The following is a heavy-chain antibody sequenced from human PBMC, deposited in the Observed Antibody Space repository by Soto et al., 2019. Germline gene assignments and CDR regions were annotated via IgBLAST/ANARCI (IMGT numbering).Heavy chain of an antibody. CDR2: ISSSSSYI. CDR1: GFTFSSYS. J-gene: IGHJ6*02. V-gene: IGHV3-21*01. Sequence: PGGSLRLSCAASGFTFSSYSMNWVRQAPGKGLEWVSSISSSSSYIYYADSVKGRFTISRDNAKNSLYLQMNSLRAEDTAVYYCARDIRICGVVTDYYYYGMDVWGQGTTVTVSS. D-gene: IGHD3-3*02. CDR3: ARDIRICGVVTDYYYYGMDV.